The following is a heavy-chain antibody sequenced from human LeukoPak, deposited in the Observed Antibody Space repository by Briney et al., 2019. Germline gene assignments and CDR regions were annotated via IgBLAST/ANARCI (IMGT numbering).Heavy chain of an antibody. V-gene: IGHV1-18*01. CDR3: ARGLQETLAWLKAFSAVDI. CDR2: ISAYNGNT. D-gene: IGHD5-24*01. J-gene: IGHJ3*02. CDR1: GYTFTSYG. Sequence: ASVKVSCKASGYTFTSYGISWVRRAPGQGLEWMGWISAYNGNTNYAQKFQGRVTMTTDTSTSTAYMELRSLRSDDTAVYYCARGLQETLAWLKAFSAVDIWGQGTMVTVSS.